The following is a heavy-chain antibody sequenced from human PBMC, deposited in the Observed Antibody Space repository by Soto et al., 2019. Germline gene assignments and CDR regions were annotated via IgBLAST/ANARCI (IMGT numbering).Heavy chain of an antibody. CDR1: GYTFTSYG. D-gene: IGHD6-13*01. V-gene: IGHV1-18*01. Sequence: GASVKVSCKASGYTFTSYGISWVRQAPGQGLEWMGWISAYNGNTNYAQKLQGRVTMTTDTSTSTAYMELRSLRSDDTAAYYCARMYSSSWYDYGMDVWGQGTTVTVS. CDR3: ARMYSSSWYDYGMDV. J-gene: IGHJ6*02. CDR2: ISAYNGNT.